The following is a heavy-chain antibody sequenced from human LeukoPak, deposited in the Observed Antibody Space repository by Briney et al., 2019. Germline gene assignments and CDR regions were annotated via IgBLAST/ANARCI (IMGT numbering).Heavy chain of an antibody. D-gene: IGHD4-17*01. CDR2: IHSSEGT. V-gene: IGHV4-59*08. CDR3: ARHVYGEGMVV. CDR1: GGSLNGYY. J-gene: IGHJ6*04. Sequence: SETLSLTCSVSGGSLNGYYWGWIRQPPGKGLECIGYIHSSEGTAHNASLKSRLTISLDTSKNRFSLTLSSVTAADTAVYYCARHVYGEGMVVWGKGTTVTVSS.